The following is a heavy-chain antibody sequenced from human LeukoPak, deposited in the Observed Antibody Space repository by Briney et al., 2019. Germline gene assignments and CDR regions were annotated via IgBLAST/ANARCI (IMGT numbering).Heavy chain of an antibody. CDR3: ARESWGPVGP. CDR2: TYTDTSA. Sequence: PGGSLRLSCAASGFIVSNNHMSWVRQASGKGLEWVSLTYTDTSAYYADSVKGRFTISRDNSKNTVNLQMNSLRVEDTAVYYCARESWGPVGPWGQGTLVTVSS. D-gene: IGHD7-27*01. J-gene: IGHJ5*02. CDR1: GFIVSNNH. V-gene: IGHV3-66*02.